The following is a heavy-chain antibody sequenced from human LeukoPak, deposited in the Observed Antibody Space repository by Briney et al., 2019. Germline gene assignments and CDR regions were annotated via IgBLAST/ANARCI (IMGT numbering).Heavy chain of an antibody. J-gene: IGHJ4*02. Sequence: PSETLSLTCAVYGGSFSGYYWSWIRQPPGKGLEWIGEINHSGSTNYNPSLKSRVTIPVDTSKNQFSLKLSSVTAADTAVYYCARYDGYLDYWGQGTLVTVSS. CDR1: GGSFSGYY. V-gene: IGHV4-34*01. D-gene: IGHD1-1*01. CDR3: ARYDGYLDY. CDR2: INHSGST.